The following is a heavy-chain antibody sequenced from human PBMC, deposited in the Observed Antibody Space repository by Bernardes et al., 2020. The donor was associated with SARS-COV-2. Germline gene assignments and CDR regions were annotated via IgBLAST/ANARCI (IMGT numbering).Heavy chain of an antibody. CDR2: IRSEAYGGTT. V-gene: IGHV3-49*03. J-gene: IGHJ5*02. CDR3: TRYTWGGDL. Sequence: GGSLRLSCMASGFSFGDYSMSWFRHAPGKGLEWVGFIRSEAYGGTTEYAASVKGRFTISRDDSKSIAYLQMNSLKTEDTAVYYCTRYTWGGDLWGQGTLVTVAS. CDR1: GFSFGDYS. D-gene: IGHD2-2*02.